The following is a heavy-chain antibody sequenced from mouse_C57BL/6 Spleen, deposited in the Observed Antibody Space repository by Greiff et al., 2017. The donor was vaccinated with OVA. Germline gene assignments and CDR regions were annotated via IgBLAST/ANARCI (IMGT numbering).Heavy chain of an antibody. J-gene: IGHJ4*01. CDR2: IYPGDGDT. Sequence: VKLVESGPELVKPGASVKISCKASGYAFSSSWMNWVKQRPGKGLEWIGRIYPGDGDTNYNGKFKGKATLTADKSSSTAYMQLSSLTSEDSAVYFCAREFITTVVAHYAMDYWGQGTSVTVSS. D-gene: IGHD1-1*01. CDR3: AREFITTVVAHYAMDY. V-gene: IGHV1-82*01. CDR1: GYAFSSSW.